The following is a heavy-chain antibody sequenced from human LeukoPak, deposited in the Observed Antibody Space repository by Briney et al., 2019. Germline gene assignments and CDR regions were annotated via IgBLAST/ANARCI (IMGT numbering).Heavy chain of an antibody. CDR1: AFSFTTYW. CDR2: IHPGESDT. Sequence: GESLKISCKGSAFSFTTYWIGWVRQMPRKGLEWMGVIHPGESDTRYNPSFQGQVNISADKSISTAYLQWSSLKASDTAIYYCARRGYDILAQAFDIWGQGTLVTVSS. J-gene: IGHJ3*02. D-gene: IGHD3-9*01. CDR3: ARRGYDILAQAFDI. V-gene: IGHV5-51*01.